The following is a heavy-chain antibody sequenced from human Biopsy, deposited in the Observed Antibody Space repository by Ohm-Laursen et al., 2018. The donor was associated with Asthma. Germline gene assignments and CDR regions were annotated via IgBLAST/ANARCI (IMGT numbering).Heavy chain of an antibody. D-gene: IGHD6-13*01. J-gene: IGHJ5*02. Sequence: SVKVSCRTSGYTFIGCHIHWMRQAPGQGLEWMGRINPNSGGTNYAQKFQGRVTMTRDTSISTAYMEVSRLRSDDTAVYYCARGQKSAGDRWFDPWGQGTLVTVSS. V-gene: IGHV1-2*06. CDR3: ARGQKSAGDRWFDP. CDR1: GYTFIGCH. CDR2: INPNSGGT.